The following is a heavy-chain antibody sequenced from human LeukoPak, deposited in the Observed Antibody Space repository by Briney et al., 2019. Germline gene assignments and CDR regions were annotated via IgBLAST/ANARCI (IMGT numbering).Heavy chain of an antibody. CDR1: GVTATSDY. D-gene: IGHD6-19*01. V-gene: IGHV3-66*01. Sequence: PGGSLRLSCAASGVTATSDYKSWVRQAPGKGLEWVSGIYSGGATHYADSERGRFTIATDSSKNTLYLEMNSLRAEDTAVYYWARAPWDSDWYWGQGTLVTVSS. J-gene: IGHJ4*02. CDR2: IYSGGAT. CDR3: ARAPWDSDWY.